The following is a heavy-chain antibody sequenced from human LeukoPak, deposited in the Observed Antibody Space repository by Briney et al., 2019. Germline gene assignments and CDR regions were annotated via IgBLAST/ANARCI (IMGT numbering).Heavy chain of an antibody. CDR3: ARQYYDILTGYYTDYYFDY. Sequence: PSETLSLTCTVSGGSISSSSYYWGWIRQPPGKGLEGIGSIYYSGSTYYNPSLKSRVTISVDTSKTQFSLKLSSVTAADTAVYYCARQYYDILTGYYTDYYFDYWGQGTLVTVSS. J-gene: IGHJ4*02. D-gene: IGHD3-9*01. V-gene: IGHV4-39*01. CDR1: GGSISSSSYY. CDR2: IYYSGST.